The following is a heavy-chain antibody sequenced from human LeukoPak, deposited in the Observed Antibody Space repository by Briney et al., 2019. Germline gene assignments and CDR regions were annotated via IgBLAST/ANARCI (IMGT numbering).Heavy chain of an antibody. CDR2: ISGSGGST. CDR3: AKDPMVYYYGSGGSVFDY. D-gene: IGHD3-10*01. CDR1: GFTFSSYA. Sequence: GGSLRLSCAASGFTFSSYAMSWVRQAPGKGLEWVSAISGSGGSTYYAGSVKGRFTISRDNSKNTLYLQMNSLRAEDTAVYYCAKDPMVYYYGSGGSVFDYWGQGTLVTVSS. V-gene: IGHV3-23*01. J-gene: IGHJ4*02.